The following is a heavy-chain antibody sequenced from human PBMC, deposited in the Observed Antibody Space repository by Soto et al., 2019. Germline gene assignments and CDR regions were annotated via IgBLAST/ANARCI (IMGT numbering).Heavy chain of an antibody. D-gene: IGHD5-18*01. CDR2: ISPFNGNT. CDR3: ARDLVSGHSYGAFDY. J-gene: IGHJ4*02. Sequence: RASVKVSCKASGYTFTIYGIIWVRQAPGQGLEWMGWISPFNGNTNYAQKFQGRLTMTTDTSTTTAYMELRSLRSDDTAVYYCARDLVSGHSYGAFDYWGQGTLVTVSS. CDR1: GYTFTIYG. V-gene: IGHV1-18*01.